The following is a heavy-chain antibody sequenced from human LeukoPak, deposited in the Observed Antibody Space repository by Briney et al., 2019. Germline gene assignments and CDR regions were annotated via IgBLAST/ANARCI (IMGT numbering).Heavy chain of an antibody. V-gene: IGHV4-39*01. CDR3: ARLMTTVTTLVVGLDY. J-gene: IGHJ4*02. D-gene: IGHD4-17*01. Sequence: SETLSLTCTVSGGSISSSSYYWGWIRQPPGKGLEWIGGIYYSGSTYYNPSLKSRVTISVDTSKNQFSLKLSSVTAADTAVYYCARLMTTVTTLVVGLDYWGQGTLVTVSP. CDR2: IYYSGST. CDR1: GGSISSSSYY.